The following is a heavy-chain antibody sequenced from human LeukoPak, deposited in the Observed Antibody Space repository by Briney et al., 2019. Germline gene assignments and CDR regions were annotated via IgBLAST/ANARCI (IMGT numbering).Heavy chain of an antibody. J-gene: IGHJ4*02. Sequence: GGSLRLSCSSSGFPFNEYIMHWVRQTPDKGLEWVSLLWYDGSKTYSADSVKGRFTISRDNSKNSLYLQMSSLRAEDTAVYYCARDFRDRSMPIDSWGQGTLVTVSS. V-gene: IGHV3-33*01. CDR2: LWYDGSKT. D-gene: IGHD2/OR15-2a*01. CDR1: GFPFNEYI. CDR3: ARDFRDRSMPIDS.